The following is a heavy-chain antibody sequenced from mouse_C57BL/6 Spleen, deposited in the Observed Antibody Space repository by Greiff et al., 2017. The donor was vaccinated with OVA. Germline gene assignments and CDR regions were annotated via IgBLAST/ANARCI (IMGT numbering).Heavy chain of an antibody. Sequence: QVQLKQPGAELVRPGSSVKLSCKASGYTFTSYWMHWVKQRPIQGLEWIGNIDPSDSETHYNQKFKDKATLTVDKSSSTAYMQLSSLTSEDSAVYYCARDGYYVRWYFDVWGTGTTVTVSS. CDR3: ARDGYYVRWYFDV. CDR1: GYTFTSYW. J-gene: IGHJ1*03. CDR2: IDPSDSET. D-gene: IGHD2-3*01. V-gene: IGHV1-52*01.